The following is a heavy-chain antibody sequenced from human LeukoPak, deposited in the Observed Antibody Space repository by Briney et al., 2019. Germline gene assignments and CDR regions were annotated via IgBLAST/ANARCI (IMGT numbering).Heavy chain of an antibody. J-gene: IGHJ6*02. Sequence: PSETLSLTCTVSGGSISSYYWSWIRQPPGKGLEWIGYIYYSGSTNYNPPLKSRVTISVDTSKNQFSLKLSSVTAADTAVYYCARNSDPLFWSGYSYGMDVWGQGTTVTVSS. V-gene: IGHV4-59*12. CDR1: GGSISSYY. D-gene: IGHD3-3*01. CDR3: ARNSDPLFWSGYSYGMDV. CDR2: IYYSGST.